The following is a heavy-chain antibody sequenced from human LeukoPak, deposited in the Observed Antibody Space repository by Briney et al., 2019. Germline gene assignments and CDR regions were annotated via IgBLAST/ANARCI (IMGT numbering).Heavy chain of an antibody. Sequence: PGGSLRLSCAGSGFTFSSYGMSWVRQAPGKGLEWVSGISGSGGSTYYADSVKGRFTISRDNSKNTLYLQMNSLRAEDTAVYYCARGRSGYYYLPPDFQHWGQGTLVTVSS. CDR3: ARGRSGYYYLPPDFQH. D-gene: IGHD3-22*01. CDR2: ISGSGGST. J-gene: IGHJ1*01. CDR1: GFTFSSYG. V-gene: IGHV3-23*01.